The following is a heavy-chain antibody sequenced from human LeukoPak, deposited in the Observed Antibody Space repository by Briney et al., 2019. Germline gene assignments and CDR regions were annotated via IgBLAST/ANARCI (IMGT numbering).Heavy chain of an antibody. J-gene: IGHJ4*02. CDR2: ISGSGGST. D-gene: IGHD6-19*01. V-gene: IGHV3-23*01. Sequence: PGGSLRLSCAASGFTFSSYAMSRVRQAPGKGLEWVSAISGSGGSTYYADSVKGRFTISRDNSKNTLYLQMNSLRAEDTAVYYCAKAEEPGIAVAGTSGPFDYWGQGTLVTVSS. CDR3: AKAEEPGIAVAGTSGPFDY. CDR1: GFTFSSYA.